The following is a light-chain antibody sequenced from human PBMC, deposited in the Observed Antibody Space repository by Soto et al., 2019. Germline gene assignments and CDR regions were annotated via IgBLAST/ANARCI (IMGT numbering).Light chain of an antibody. CDR3: NSFTSISTWV. Sequence: QSVLTQPASVSGSPGQSITISCTGTSSDVGSYNLVSWYQQDPGKAPKLMIYEVSNRPSGVSNRFSGSKSVNTASLTISGLQAEDEADYYCNSFTSISTWVFGGGTKLTVL. CDR1: SSDVGSYNL. CDR2: EVS. J-gene: IGLJ3*02. V-gene: IGLV2-14*02.